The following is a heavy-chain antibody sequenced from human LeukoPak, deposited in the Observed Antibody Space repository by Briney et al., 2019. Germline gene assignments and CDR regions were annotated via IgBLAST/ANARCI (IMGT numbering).Heavy chain of an antibody. CDR3: ARGRGYGDYVPLDAFDI. CDR1: GFTFSSYA. Sequence: SGGSLRLSCAASGFTFSSYAMSWVRQAPGKGLEWVSAISGSGGSTYYADSVKGRFTISRDNSKNTLYLQMGSLRAEDMAVYYCARGRGYGDYVPLDAFDIWGQGTMVTVSS. V-gene: IGHV3-23*01. CDR2: ISGSGGST. J-gene: IGHJ3*02. D-gene: IGHD4-17*01.